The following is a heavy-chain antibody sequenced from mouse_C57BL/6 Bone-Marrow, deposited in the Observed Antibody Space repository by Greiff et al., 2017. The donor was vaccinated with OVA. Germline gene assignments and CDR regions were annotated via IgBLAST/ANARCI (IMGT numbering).Heavy chain of an antibody. CDR1: GFTFSSYG. V-gene: IGHV5-6*01. D-gene: IGHD2-3*01. CDR2: ISSGGSYT. J-gene: IGHJ2*01. CDR3: ARQGALGWSY. Sequence: EVQLVESGGDLVKPGGSLKLSCAASGFTFSSYGMSWVRQTPDKRLEWVATISSGGSYTYYPDSVKGRFTISRDNAKNTLYLQMSSLKSEDTAMYYCARQGALGWSYWGQGTTLTVSS.